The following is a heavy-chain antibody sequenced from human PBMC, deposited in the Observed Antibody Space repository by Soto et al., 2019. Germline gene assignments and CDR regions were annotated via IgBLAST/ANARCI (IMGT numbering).Heavy chain of an antibody. CDR3: ARVLGYYYDSSGHFHDAFDI. CDR2: ISAYNGNT. J-gene: IGHJ3*02. Sequence: QVQLVQSGAEVKKPGASVKVSCKASGYTFTSYGISWVRQAPGQGLEWMGWISAYNGNTNYAQKLQGRVTMTTDTSTSTAYMELRSQRSDDTAVYYCARVLGYYYDSSGHFHDAFDIWGQGTMVTVSS. CDR1: GYTFTSYG. V-gene: IGHV1-18*01. D-gene: IGHD3-22*01.